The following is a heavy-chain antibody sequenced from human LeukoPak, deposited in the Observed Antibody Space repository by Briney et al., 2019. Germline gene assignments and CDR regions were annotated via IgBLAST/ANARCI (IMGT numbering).Heavy chain of an antibody. D-gene: IGHD6-13*01. CDR2: IRYDGSNK. J-gene: IGHJ4*02. CDR1: GFTFSSYG. V-gene: IGHV3-30*02. Sequence: GGSLRLSCAASGFTFSSYGMHWVRQAPGKGLEWVAFIRYDGSNKYYADSVKGRFTISRDNSKNTLYLQMNSLRAEDTAVYYCAKDLMAGTLGIAAAGLPGYFDYWGQGTLVTVSS. CDR3: AKDLMAGTLGIAAAGLPGYFDY.